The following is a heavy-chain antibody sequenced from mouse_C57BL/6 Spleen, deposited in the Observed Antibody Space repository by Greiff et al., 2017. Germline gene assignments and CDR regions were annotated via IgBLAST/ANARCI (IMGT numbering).Heavy chain of an antibody. Sequence: EVKLMESGGDLVKPGGSLKLSCAASGFTFSSYGMSWVRQTPDKRLEWVATISSGGRYTYYPDSVKGRFTISRDNAKNTLYLQRSSLKSEDTAMYYCARGGAYAMDYWGQGTSVTVSS. CDR2: ISSGGRYT. V-gene: IGHV5-6*01. J-gene: IGHJ4*01. CDR1: GFTFSSYG. CDR3: ARGGAYAMDY.